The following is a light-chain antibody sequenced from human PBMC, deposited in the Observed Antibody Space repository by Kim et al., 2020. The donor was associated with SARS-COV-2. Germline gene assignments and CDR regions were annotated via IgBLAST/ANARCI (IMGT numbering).Light chain of an antibody. CDR3: QVWDSSSDHWV. J-gene: IGLJ3*02. CDR2: YDS. V-gene: IGLV3-21*04. CDR1: NIGSKS. Sequence: APGKKARSTCGGNNIGSKSVHWYQQKPGQAPVLVIYYDSDRPSGIPERFSGSNSGNTATLTISRVEAGDEADYYCQVWDSSSDHWVFGGGTQLTVL.